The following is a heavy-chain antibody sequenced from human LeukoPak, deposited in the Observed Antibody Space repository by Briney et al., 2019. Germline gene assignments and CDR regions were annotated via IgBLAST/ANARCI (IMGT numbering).Heavy chain of an antibody. Sequence: GGSLRLSCAASGLTLSSKYMSWVRQAPGKGLEGVSVVYSGGSTYYADSVKGRFTISRDNSKNTLYLQMNSLRAEDTAVYYCARDEYDILTGYPGDYWGQGTLVTVSS. CDR2: VYSGGST. D-gene: IGHD3-9*01. V-gene: IGHV3-66*01. J-gene: IGHJ4*02. CDR3: ARDEYDILTGYPGDY. CDR1: GLTLSSKY.